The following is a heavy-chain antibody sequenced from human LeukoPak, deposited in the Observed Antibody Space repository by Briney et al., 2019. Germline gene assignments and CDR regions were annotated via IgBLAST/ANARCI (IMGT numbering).Heavy chain of an antibody. J-gene: IGHJ4*02. V-gene: IGHV3-30*02. CDR3: ARDFGANCSSTSCYTLGLDY. CDR1: GFTFSSYG. D-gene: IGHD2-2*02. CDR2: IRYDGSNK. Sequence: PGGSLRLSCAVSGFTFSSYGMHWVRQAPGKGLEWVAFIRYDGSNKYYADSVKGRFTISRDNSKNTLYLQMNGLRAEDTAVYYCARDFGANCSSTSCYTLGLDYWGQGTLVTVSS.